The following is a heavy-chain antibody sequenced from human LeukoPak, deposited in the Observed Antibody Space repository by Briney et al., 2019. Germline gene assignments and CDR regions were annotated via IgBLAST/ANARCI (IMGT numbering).Heavy chain of an antibody. CDR1: GGSISSSSYY. CDR2: IYYSGST. J-gene: IGHJ4*02. V-gene: IGHV4-39*01. CDR3: ARQSVEDDFWSGYPYYFDY. Sequence: SETLSLTCTVSGGSISSSSYYWGWIRQPPGKGLEWIGSIYYSGSTYYNPSLKSRVTISVDTSKNQFSLKLSSVTAADTAVYYCARQSVEDDFWSGYPYYFDYWGQGTLVTVSS. D-gene: IGHD3-3*01.